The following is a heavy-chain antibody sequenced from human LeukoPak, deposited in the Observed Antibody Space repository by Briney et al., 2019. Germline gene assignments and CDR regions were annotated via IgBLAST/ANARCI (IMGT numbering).Heavy chain of an antibody. CDR1: GYTFTSYG. D-gene: IGHD2-2*01. J-gene: IGHJ5*02. V-gene: IGHV1-18*01. CDR3: ATPLGYCSSTSCSPNWFDP. Sequence: ASVKVSCKASGYTFTSYGISWVRQAPGQGLEWMGWISAYNGNTNYAQKLQGRVTMTTDTSTSTAYMELRSLRSDDTAVYYCATPLGYCSSTSCSPNWFDPWGQGTLVTVSS. CDR2: ISAYNGNT.